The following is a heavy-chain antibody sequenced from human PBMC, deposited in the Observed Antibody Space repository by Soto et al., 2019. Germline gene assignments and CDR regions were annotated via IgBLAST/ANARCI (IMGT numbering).Heavy chain of an antibody. J-gene: IGHJ4*01. Sequence: QVQLVQAGAEVKRPGASVKLSCKASGYTFTSSYIHWVRQAPGQGLEWMAIINPNGGSTSYAQKFHGRVTMTRDTSSTTVYMELSSLTSEDTAVYYCARSLIEGSYWGHGTLVTFSS. CDR1: GYTFTSSY. CDR3: ARSLIEGSY. D-gene: IGHD2-15*01. CDR2: INPNGGST. V-gene: IGHV1-46*03.